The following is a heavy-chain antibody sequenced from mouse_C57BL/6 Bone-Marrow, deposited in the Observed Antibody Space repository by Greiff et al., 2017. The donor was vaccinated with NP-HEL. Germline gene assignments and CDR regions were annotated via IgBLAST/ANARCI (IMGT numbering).Heavy chain of an antibody. J-gene: IGHJ3*01. Sequence: EVKLVESGEGLVKPGGSLKLSCAASGFTFSSYAMSWVRQTPEKRLEWVAYISSGGDYIYYADTVKGRFTISRDNARNTLYLQMSSLKSEDTAMDYCTRSIYYDYALAYWGQGTLVTVSA. CDR2: ISSGGDYI. D-gene: IGHD2-4*01. V-gene: IGHV5-9-1*02. CDR1: GFTFSSYA. CDR3: TRSIYYDYALAY.